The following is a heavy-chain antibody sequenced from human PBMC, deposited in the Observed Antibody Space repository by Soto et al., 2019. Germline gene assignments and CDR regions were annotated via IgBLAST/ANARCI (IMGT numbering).Heavy chain of an antibody. Sequence: ASVNVSCKSSGYTFTGYYIHWVRQAPGQGLEWMGWINPNSGGTNYAQKFQGRVTMTRDTSISTAYMELSRLRSDDTAVYYCARGYFDWYNWFDPWGQGTLVTVSS. J-gene: IGHJ5*02. D-gene: IGHD3-9*01. V-gene: IGHV1-2*02. CDR3: ARGYFDWYNWFDP. CDR1: GYTFTGYY. CDR2: INPNSGGT.